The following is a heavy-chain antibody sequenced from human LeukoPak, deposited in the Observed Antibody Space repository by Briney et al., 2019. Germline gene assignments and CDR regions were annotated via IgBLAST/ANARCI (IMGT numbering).Heavy chain of an antibody. V-gene: IGHV3-74*03. Sequence: GGSLRLSCVASGFTFSKNWMHWVRQAPGKGLVWVSYISSDGSVTKYAASVKGRFTISRDNAVNTLYLQMNSLRVEDTAVYYCVRGSLRLPRSTPDYWGQGTLVTVSS. D-gene: IGHD2-21*02. CDR2: ISSDGSVT. CDR1: GFTFSKNW. J-gene: IGHJ4*02. CDR3: VRGSLRLPRSTPDY.